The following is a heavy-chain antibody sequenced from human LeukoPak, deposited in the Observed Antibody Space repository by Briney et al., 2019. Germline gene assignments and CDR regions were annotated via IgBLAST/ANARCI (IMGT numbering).Heavy chain of an antibody. D-gene: IGHD6-19*01. V-gene: IGHV3-21*01. J-gene: IGHJ4*02. CDR2: ISSSSSYI. Sequence: GGSLRLSCAASGFTFSSYVMKWVRQAPGKGLEWVSAISSSSSYIYYADSVKGRFTISRDNSKNTLYLQMNSLRAEDTAVYYCAKDRRVAVAAPTGYWGQGTLVTVSS. CDR3: AKDRRVAVAAPTGY. CDR1: GFTFSSYV.